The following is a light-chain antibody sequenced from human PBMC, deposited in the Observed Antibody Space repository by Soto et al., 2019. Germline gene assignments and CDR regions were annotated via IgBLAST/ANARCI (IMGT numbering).Light chain of an antibody. Sequence: EVVMTQSPANLSLSPGAGATLSCWASQSVSSSLAWYQQKPGQAPRLLIYRASSRATGVPDRFSGSGSGTDFTLTISRLEPEDFAVYYCQQYGNSPLTFGGGTKVDIK. CDR3: QQYGNSPLT. V-gene: IGKV3-20*01. CDR1: QSVSSS. J-gene: IGKJ4*01. CDR2: RAS.